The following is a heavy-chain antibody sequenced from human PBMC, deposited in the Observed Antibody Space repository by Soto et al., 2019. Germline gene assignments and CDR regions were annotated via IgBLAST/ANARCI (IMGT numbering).Heavy chain of an antibody. D-gene: IGHD2-2*01. V-gene: IGHV3-30*18. Sequence: QVQLVESGGGVVQPGRSLRLSCAASGITFSDYVMHWVRQAPGKGLDWVAVISFDGSNKYYADSVKGRFTIYRDNSKSTLYLQMNGLRAEDTAVYYCAKSPLGCSSTTCYGTLDYWGQGTLVTVSS. CDR1: GITFSDYV. J-gene: IGHJ4*02. CDR2: ISFDGSNK. CDR3: AKSPLGCSSTTCYGTLDY.